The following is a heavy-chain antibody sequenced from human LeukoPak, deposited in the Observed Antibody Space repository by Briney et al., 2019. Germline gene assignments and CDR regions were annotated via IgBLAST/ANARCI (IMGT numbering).Heavy chain of an antibody. CDR1: GGSISSYY. CDR3: ARDRDYRFDP. Sequence: SETLSLTCTVSGGSISSYYWSWIRQPPGKGLVWIGCIYYSGSTNYNPSLKSRVTISVDTSKNQFSLKLSSVTAADTAVYYCARDRDYRFDPWGQGTLVTVSS. V-gene: IGHV4-59*01. J-gene: IGHJ5*02. CDR2: IYYSGST. D-gene: IGHD4-11*01.